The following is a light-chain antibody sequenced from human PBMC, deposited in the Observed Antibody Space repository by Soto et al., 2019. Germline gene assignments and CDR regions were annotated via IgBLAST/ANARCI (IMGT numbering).Light chain of an antibody. CDR2: AAS. CDR1: QDISNY. CDR3: LHDYNYPLT. Sequence: IQMTQSPSSLSASVGDRVTITCQASQDISNYLNWYQQKPGKAPKLLIYAASSLQSGVPLRFSGSGSGTDFTLTISSLQPEDFATYYCLHDYNYPLTFGGGTKVDIK. V-gene: IGKV1-6*01. J-gene: IGKJ4*01.